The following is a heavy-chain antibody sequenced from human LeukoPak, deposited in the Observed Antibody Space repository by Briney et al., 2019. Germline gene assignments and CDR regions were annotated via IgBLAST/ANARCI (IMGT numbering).Heavy chain of an antibody. CDR1: GFTFSSYW. V-gene: IGHV3-74*01. Sequence: GGSLRLSCAASGFTFSSYWMNWVRQAPGKGLVWVSRIASDGSSTTYADSVKGRFSISRDNAKNTLYLQMNSLRAEDTAVYYCAKMLLNPWGQGTLVTVSS. CDR3: AKMLLNP. D-gene: IGHD2-8*01. J-gene: IGHJ5*02. CDR2: IASDGSST.